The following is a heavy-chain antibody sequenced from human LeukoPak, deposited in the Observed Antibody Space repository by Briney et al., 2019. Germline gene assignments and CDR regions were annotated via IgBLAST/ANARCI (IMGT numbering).Heavy chain of an antibody. CDR3: ARHSMYDSGTYTFDV. V-gene: IGHV4-59*08. CDR1: GGSISSYY. D-gene: IGHD3-10*01. CDR2: VYYSGGT. J-gene: IGHJ4*02. Sequence: SETLSLTCTVSGGSISSYYWSWIRQPPGKGLEWIASVYYSGGTYYNPSLKSRLTVSVDTSKNQFSLRLSSVTAADTAVYFCARHSMYDSGTYTFDVWGQGTLVTVSS.